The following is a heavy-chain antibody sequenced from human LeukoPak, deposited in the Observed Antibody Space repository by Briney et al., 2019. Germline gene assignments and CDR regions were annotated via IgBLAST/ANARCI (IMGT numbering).Heavy chain of an antibody. CDR1: GYTLTELS. CDR3: ATVRWLSGSYYFDY. Sequence: ASVEVSCKVSGYTLTELSMHWVRQAPGKGLEWMGGFDPEDGETIYAQKFQGRVTMTEDTSTDTAYMELSSLRSEDTAVYYCATVRWLSGSYYFDYWGQGTLVTVSS. J-gene: IGHJ4*02. D-gene: IGHD1-26*01. V-gene: IGHV1-24*01. CDR2: FDPEDGET.